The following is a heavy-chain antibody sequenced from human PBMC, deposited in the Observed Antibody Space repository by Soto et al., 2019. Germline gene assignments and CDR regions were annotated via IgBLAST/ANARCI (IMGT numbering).Heavy chain of an antibody. V-gene: IGHV5-51*01. Sequence: EVQLVQSGAEVKKPGESLKISCKGSGYSFTSYWIGWVRQMPGKGLEWMGIIYPGDSDTRYSPSFQGQVTISADKSTSPASLQWSSLKASDTAMYYCATLGIAVAGTYGMDVWGQGTTVTVSS. CDR1: GYSFTSYW. J-gene: IGHJ6*02. CDR2: IYPGDSDT. D-gene: IGHD6-19*01. CDR3: ATLGIAVAGTYGMDV.